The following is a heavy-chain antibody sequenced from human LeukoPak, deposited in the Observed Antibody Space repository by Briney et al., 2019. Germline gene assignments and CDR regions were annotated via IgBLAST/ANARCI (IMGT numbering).Heavy chain of an antibody. V-gene: IGHV4-59*01. Sequence: SETLSLTCTVSGGSISRYYWSWIRQPPGKGLEWIGYISYSGTTNYNPSLKSRVTISVAPSKNQFSLKLRSVTAPDTAVYYCARDRGNYFDYWGQGTLVTVSS. D-gene: IGHD6-13*01. CDR1: GGSISRYY. CDR3: ARDRGNYFDY. J-gene: IGHJ4*02. CDR2: ISYSGTT.